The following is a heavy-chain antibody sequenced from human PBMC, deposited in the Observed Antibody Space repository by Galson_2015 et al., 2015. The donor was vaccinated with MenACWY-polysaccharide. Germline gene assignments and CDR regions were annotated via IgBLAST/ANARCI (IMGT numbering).Heavy chain of an antibody. Sequence: SLRLSCAASGFTVSSNYMSWVRQAPGKGLEWVSVIYSGGSTDSADSVKGRFFISRDNSKNTLYLQMNRLRAEDTAVYYCARKFTYGLDWGQGTLVTVSS. CDR3: ARKFTYGLD. V-gene: IGHV3-53*01. J-gene: IGHJ4*02. D-gene: IGHD3-10*01. CDR1: GFTVSSNY. CDR2: IYSGGST.